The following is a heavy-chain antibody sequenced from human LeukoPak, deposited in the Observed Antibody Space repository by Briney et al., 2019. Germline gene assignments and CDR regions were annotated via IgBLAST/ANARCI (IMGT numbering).Heavy chain of an antibody. J-gene: IGHJ4*02. D-gene: IGHD2-2*01. Sequence: PGGSLRLSCAVSGFSVTNNYMSWVRQAPGKGLEWVSVFYVGGATYYADSVKGRFTISRDNSENTLYLQMKSLRAEDTAVYYCARRYCSSTDCLFDYWGQGTLVTVSS. V-gene: IGHV3-53*01. CDR1: GFSVTNNY. CDR2: FYVGGAT. CDR3: ARRYCSSTDCLFDY.